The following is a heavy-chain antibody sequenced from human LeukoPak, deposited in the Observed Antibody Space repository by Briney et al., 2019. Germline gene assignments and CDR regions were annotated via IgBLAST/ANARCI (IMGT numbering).Heavy chain of an antibody. V-gene: IGHV4-61*02. J-gene: IGHJ4*02. CDR3: ARSLSEYSSTRGFDY. Sequence: PSQTLSLTCTVSGGSISSGSYYWSWIRQPAGKGLEWIGRIYTSGSTNYNPSLKSRVTISVDTSKNQFSLKLSSVTAADTAVYYCARSLSEYSSTRGFDYWGQGTLVTVSS. D-gene: IGHD6-6*01. CDR1: GGSISSGSYY. CDR2: IYTSGST.